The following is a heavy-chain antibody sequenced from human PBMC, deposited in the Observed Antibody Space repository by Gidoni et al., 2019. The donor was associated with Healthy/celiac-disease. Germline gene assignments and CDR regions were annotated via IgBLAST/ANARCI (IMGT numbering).Heavy chain of an antibody. CDR3: AISTGTRRWARGLWFDP. D-gene: IGHD1-7*01. V-gene: IGHV4-39*01. CDR1: GGSISSSSYY. CDR2: IYYSGST. Sequence: QLQLQESGPGLVKPSETLSLTCTVSGGSISSSSYYWGWLSQPPGKGLEWIGSIYYSGSTYYNPSLKSRVTISVDTSKNQFSLKLSSVTAADTAVYYCAISTGTRRWARGLWFDPWGQGTLVTVSS. J-gene: IGHJ5*02.